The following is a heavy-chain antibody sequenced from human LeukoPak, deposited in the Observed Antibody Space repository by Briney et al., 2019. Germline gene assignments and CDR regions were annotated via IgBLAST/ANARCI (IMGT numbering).Heavy chain of an antibody. CDR1: AFTFSSYS. CDR2: ISSSGSTI. J-gene: IGHJ6*03. CDR3: ARYPRVYYYYMDV. Sequence: PGGSLRLSCAASAFTFSSYSMNWVRQAPGKGLEWVSSISSSGSTIYYADSVKGRFTISRDNAKNSLYLQMNSLRAEDTAVYYCARYPRVYYYYMDVWGKGTTVTVSS. V-gene: IGHV3-48*04.